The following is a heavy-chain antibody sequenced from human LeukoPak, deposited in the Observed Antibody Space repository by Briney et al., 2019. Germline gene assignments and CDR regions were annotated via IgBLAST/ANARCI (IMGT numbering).Heavy chain of an antibody. CDR1: GGSLSSGGDY. D-gene: IGHD3-9*01. Sequence: SETPSLTCTVSGGSLSSGGDYWSWIRPPAGKGLEWIGHIYPSRSTDYNPSLKSRVTISVDTSKNQFSLKLSSVTAADTAVYYCARGYYDILTGHWFDPWGQGTLVTVSS. CDR2: IYPSRST. CDR3: ARGYYDILTGHWFDP. J-gene: IGHJ5*02. V-gene: IGHV4-61*09.